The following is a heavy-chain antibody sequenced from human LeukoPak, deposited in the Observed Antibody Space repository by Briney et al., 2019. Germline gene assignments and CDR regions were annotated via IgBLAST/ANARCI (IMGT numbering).Heavy chain of an antibody. CDR2: GGDRGGT. Sequence: SETLSLTCAVYGESLSGYYWSWIRQSPGKGLEWIGEGGDRGGTKYSPSLKSRVTISADTSKNQFSLNLRSVTAADTAVYYCAKNGQTGFSFDPWGQGTLVTVSS. CDR3: AKNGQTGFSFDP. J-gene: IGHJ5*02. V-gene: IGHV4-34*01. D-gene: IGHD3-9*01. CDR1: GESLSGYY.